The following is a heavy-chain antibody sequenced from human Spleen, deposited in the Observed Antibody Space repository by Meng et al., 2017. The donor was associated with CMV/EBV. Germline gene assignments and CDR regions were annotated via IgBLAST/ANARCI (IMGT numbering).Heavy chain of an antibody. D-gene: IGHD1-1*01. V-gene: IGHV4-4*02. CDR3: ARAPETGRLDY. Sequence: CGVSRDSISSRVWWNWVRQPPGKGLEWIGEIYYSGKTNYNPSLKSRVTMSVDKSKNQFSLRLSSVTAADTAVYYCARAPETGRLDYWGQGTLVTVSS. CDR1: RDSISSRVW. J-gene: IGHJ4*02. CDR2: IYYSGKT.